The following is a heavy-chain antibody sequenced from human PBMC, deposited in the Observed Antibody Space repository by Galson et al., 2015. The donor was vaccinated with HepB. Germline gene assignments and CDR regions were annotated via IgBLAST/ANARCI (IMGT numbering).Heavy chain of an antibody. CDR3: ARSRTRGVSPDAFDI. CDR1: GFTFSSYG. Sequence: SLRLSCAASGFTFSSYGMHWVRQAPGKGLEWVAVIWYDGSNKYYADSVKGRFTISRDNSKNTLYLQMNSLRAEDTAVYYCARSRTRGVSPDAFDIWGQGTMVTVSS. J-gene: IGHJ3*02. CDR2: IWYDGSNK. V-gene: IGHV3-33*01. D-gene: IGHD3-10*01.